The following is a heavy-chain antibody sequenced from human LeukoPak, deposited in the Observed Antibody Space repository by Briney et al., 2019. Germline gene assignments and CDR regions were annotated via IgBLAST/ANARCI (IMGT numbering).Heavy chain of an antibody. Sequence: GGSLRLSCAASGFTVSSNYMSWVRQAPGKGLEWVSVIYSGGSTYYADSVKGRFTISRDNSKNTLYLQMNSLRAEDTAVYYCARAQSYYYDSSPVPFDYWGQGTLVTVSS. CDR2: IYSGGST. D-gene: IGHD3-22*01. V-gene: IGHV3-66*01. CDR3: ARAQSYYYDSSPVPFDY. CDR1: GFTVSSNY. J-gene: IGHJ4*02.